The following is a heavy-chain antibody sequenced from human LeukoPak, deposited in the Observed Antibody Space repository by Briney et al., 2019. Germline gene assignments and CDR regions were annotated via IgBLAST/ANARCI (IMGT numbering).Heavy chain of an antibody. J-gene: IGHJ4*02. CDR3: AKGGSSQPFYFDY. D-gene: IGHD6-13*01. Sequence: GGSLRLSCAASGFTFSSYAMSWVRQAPGKGLEWVSAISGSGGSTYYADSVKGRFTISRDNSENTLYLQMNSLRAEDTALYYCAKGGSSQPFYFDYWGQGTLVTVSS. CDR1: GFTFSSYA. V-gene: IGHV3-23*01. CDR2: ISGSGGST.